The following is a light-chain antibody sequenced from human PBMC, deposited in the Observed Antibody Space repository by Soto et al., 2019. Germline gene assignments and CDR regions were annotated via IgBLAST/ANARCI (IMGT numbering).Light chain of an antibody. CDR2: EVS. CDR1: SSDVGGYNY. V-gene: IGLV2-14*01. J-gene: IGLJ1*01. Sequence: QSALTQPASVSGSPGQSITISCTGTSSDVGGYNYVSWYQQHPGKAPKLMIYEVSNRPSGVSNRFSGSKSGNTGSLTISGLQAEDEADYYCSSYTSSSTLSVFGTGTKLTVL. CDR3: SSYTSSSTLSV.